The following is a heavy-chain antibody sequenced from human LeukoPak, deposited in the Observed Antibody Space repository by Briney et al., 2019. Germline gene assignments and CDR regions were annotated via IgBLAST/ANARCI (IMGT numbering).Heavy chain of an antibody. J-gene: IGHJ4*02. V-gene: IGHV3-23*01. Sequence: GGSLRLSCAAPGFTFSSYAMSWVRQAPGKGLDWVSAISGSGGSTYYADSVKGRFTISRDNSKNTLYLQMNSLRAEDTAVYYCAKDLSYDYVWGSYRPPFYWGQGTLVTVSS. CDR1: GFTFSSYA. CDR2: ISGSGGST. D-gene: IGHD3-16*02. CDR3: AKDLSYDYVWGSYRPPFY.